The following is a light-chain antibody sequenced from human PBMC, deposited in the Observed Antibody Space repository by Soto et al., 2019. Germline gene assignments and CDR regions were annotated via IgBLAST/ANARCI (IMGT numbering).Light chain of an antibody. J-gene: IGKJ5*01. V-gene: IGKV3-20*01. CDR1: QSVSTTY. CDR3: HNYRSSLSIT. CDR2: GAS. Sequence: EIVLTQSPGTLSLSPGERATLSFRASQSVSTTYLAWYQQKPGQAPSLLINGASSRSTGIPDRFSGSGSGTDFTLTISSQEPEDFAVYYCHNYRSSLSITFGQGTRLDIK.